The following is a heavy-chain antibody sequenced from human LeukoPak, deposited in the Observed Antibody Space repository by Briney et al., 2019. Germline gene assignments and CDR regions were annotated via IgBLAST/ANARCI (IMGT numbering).Heavy chain of an antibody. CDR1: GFTFSSYA. Sequence: GGSLRLSCAASGFTFSSYAMSWVRQAPGRGLEGVSLIGGSDGSTRYADSVKGRFTISRDHSKNTLYLQMNTLRAEDTAVYYCAKDSSSYDWGYMDVWGKGTTVTISS. CDR3: AKDSSSYDWGYMDV. V-gene: IGHV3-23*01. D-gene: IGHD3-22*01. CDR2: IGGSDGST. J-gene: IGHJ6*03.